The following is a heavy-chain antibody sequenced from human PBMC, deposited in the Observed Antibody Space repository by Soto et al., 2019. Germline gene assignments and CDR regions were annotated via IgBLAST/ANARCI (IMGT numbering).Heavy chain of an antibody. J-gene: IGHJ3*01. CDR1: HFSVTNKKY. V-gene: IGHV4-4*02. Sequence: QVLLQESGPGLVKPSGTLSLTCTVSHFSVTNKKYWRLFRKSPVKPLERIGEISHSWTTYYNPSLSGRVSMSEDKSQKRIFLILTIVTAADTAVYYCARDSRYCTESGCSSMRDAFDVWGQGRLVTVSS. D-gene: IGHD2-8*02. CDR3: ARDSRYCTESGCSSMRDAFDV. CDR2: ISHSWTT.